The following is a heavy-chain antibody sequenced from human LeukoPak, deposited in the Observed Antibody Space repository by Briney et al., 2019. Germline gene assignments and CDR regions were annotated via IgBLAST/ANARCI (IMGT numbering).Heavy chain of an antibody. CDR2: IIPMFGAT. CDR1: GGTFRSFT. J-gene: IGHJ6*03. CDR3: ARGPAYSNYGAYYYYYMDV. Sequence: ASVKVSCKASGGTFRSFTINWVRQAPGQGLEWMGGIIPMFGATNYAQKFQGRVTITRNTSISTAYMELSSLRSEDTAVYYCARGPAYSNYGAYYYYYMDVWGKGTTVTVSS. D-gene: IGHD4-11*01. V-gene: IGHV1-69*05.